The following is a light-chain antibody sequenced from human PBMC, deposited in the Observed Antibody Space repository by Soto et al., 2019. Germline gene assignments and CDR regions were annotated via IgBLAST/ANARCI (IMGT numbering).Light chain of an antibody. CDR2: GAS. V-gene: IGKV3-15*01. CDR1: QSVSSN. CDR3: QQYNNWPLCT. J-gene: IGKJ1*01. Sequence: EIVMTQSPATLSVSPGERATLSCRASQSVSSNLAWYQQKPGQAPRLLIYGASTRATGIPARFSGSGSGTEFTINIRRLQSEDFAVYYCQQYNNWPLCTFGQGTKVEI.